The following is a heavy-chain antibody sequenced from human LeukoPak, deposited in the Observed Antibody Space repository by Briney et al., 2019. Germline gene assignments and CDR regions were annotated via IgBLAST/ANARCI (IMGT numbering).Heavy chain of an antibody. CDR1: GGSISSYY. CDR3: ARSVRVTSNMYYFDY. V-gene: IGHV4-4*07. J-gene: IGHJ4*02. Sequence: SETLSLTCTVSGGSISSYYWSWIRQPAGEALEWVGHIYTSGNTNYNPSLKSRVTMSVDTSKNQFSLKLTSLTAADTAVYYCARSVRVTSNMYYFDYWGQGTLVTVSS. D-gene: IGHD2-21*02. CDR2: IYTSGNT.